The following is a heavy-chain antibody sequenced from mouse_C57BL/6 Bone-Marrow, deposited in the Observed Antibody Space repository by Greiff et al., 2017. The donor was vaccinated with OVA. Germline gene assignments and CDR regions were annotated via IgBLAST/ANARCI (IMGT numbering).Heavy chain of an antibody. CDR1: GYTFPSYW. Sequence: QQSCKASGYTFPSYWMDWVKQRPGQGLEWIGNIYPSDSETHYNQKFKDKATLTVDKSSSTAYMQLSSLTSEDSAVYYCATDYWGQGTTLTVSS. CDR3: ATDY. V-gene: IGHV1-61*01. J-gene: IGHJ2*01. CDR2: IYPSDSET.